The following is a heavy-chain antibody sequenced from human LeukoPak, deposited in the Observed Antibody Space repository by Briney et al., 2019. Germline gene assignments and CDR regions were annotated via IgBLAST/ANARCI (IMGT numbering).Heavy chain of an antibody. Sequence: SVKVSCKASGGTFSSYAISWVRQAPGQGLEWMGRIIPIFGIANYAQKFQGRVTITADKSTSTAYMELSSLRSEDTAVYYCARDLEAVAGRIWDGAFDIWGQGTMVTVSS. D-gene: IGHD6-19*01. CDR2: IIPIFGIA. V-gene: IGHV1-69*04. J-gene: IGHJ3*02. CDR1: GGTFSSYA. CDR3: ARDLEAVAGRIWDGAFDI.